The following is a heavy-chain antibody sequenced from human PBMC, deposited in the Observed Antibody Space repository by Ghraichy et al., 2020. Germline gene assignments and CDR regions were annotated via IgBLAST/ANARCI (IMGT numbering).Heavy chain of an antibody. Sequence: LSLTCAGSGFKFSDAWMTWVRQTPKRGLEWVGRIRSAADGGAVNYGESVKGRFIISRDDSEGTLFRQMNDLRADDTGTYYSIAINFFWGQGTLVTVSS. D-gene: IGHD3-3*01. V-gene: IGHV3-15*06. CDR2: IRSAADGGAV. CDR3: IAINFF. J-gene: IGHJ4*02. CDR1: GFKFSDAW.